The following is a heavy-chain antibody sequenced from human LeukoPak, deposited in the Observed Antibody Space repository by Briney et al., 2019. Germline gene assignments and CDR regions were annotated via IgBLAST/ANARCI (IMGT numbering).Heavy chain of an antibody. CDR2: IYWDDDK. CDR3: ARTISGSYYNDRLYFDY. D-gene: IGHD3-10*01. V-gene: IGHV2-5*02. Sequence: SGPTLVNPTQTLTLTCTFSGFSLSTSGVGVGWIRQPPGKALEWLALIYWDDDKRYSPSLKTRLAISKDTSKNQVVLTMTNMDPVDTATYYCARTISGSYYNDRLYFDYWGQGTLVTVSS. J-gene: IGHJ4*02. CDR1: GFSLSTSGVG.